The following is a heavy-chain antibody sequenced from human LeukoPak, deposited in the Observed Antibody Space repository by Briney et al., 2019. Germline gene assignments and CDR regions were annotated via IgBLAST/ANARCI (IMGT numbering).Heavy chain of an antibody. J-gene: IGHJ4*02. CDR3: ARRAEQWLVLVY. Sequence: SETLSLTCTVSGGSISSSSYYWGWIRQPPGKGLEWIGSIYYSGSTYYNPSLKSRVTISVDTSKNQFSLKLSSVTTADTAVYYCARRAEQWLVLVYWGQGTLVTVSS. CDR1: GGSISSSSYY. V-gene: IGHV4-39*01. CDR2: IYYSGST. D-gene: IGHD6-19*01.